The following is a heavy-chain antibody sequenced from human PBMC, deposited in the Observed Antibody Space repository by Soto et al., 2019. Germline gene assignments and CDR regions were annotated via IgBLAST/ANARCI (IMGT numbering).Heavy chain of an antibody. J-gene: IGHJ3*01. V-gene: IGHV3-11*01. CDR2: ISILGDST. CDR3: ARDRAGTRTFPHNTFNL. CDR1: GFSFNVYY. Sequence: QEQLAESGGGLVKPGGSLRLSCAASGFSFNVYYMTWIRQAPGSGLEWVASISILGDSTYYADSVKGRFTISRANVQSSLYLQMDTLRPEDTAVYYCARDRAGTRTFPHNTFNLWGQGTTVTVAS. D-gene: IGHD6-19*01.